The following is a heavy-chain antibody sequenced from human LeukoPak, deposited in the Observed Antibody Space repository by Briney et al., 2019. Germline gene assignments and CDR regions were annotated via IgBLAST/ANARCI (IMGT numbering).Heavy chain of an antibody. CDR2: INHSGST. CDR3: ARGPPWLVLSY. CDR1: GGSFSGYY. J-gene: IGHJ4*02. V-gene: IGHV4-34*01. D-gene: IGHD6-19*01. Sequence: SETLSLTCAVYGGSFSGYYWSWIRQPPGKGLEWIGEINHSGSTNYNPSLKSRVTISVDTSKNQFSLKLSSVTAADTAGYYCARGPPWLVLSYWGQGTLVTVSS.